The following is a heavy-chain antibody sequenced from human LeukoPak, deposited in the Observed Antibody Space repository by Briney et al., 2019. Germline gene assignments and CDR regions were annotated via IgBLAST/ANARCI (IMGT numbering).Heavy chain of an antibody. J-gene: IGHJ4*02. Sequence: ASVKVSCKASGGTFSSYAISWVRQAPGLGLEWMGRIIPILGIANYAQKFQGRVTITADKSTSTAYMELSSLRSEDTAVYYCARDRGVGATTHFDYWGQGTLVTVSS. CDR3: ARDRGVGATTHFDY. CDR2: IIPILGIA. D-gene: IGHD1-26*01. V-gene: IGHV1-69*04. CDR1: GGTFSSYA.